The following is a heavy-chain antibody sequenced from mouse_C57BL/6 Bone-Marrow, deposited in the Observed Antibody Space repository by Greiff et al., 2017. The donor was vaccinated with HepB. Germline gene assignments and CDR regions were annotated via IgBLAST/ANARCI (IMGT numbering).Heavy chain of an antibody. J-gene: IGHJ3*01. CDR2: IDPSDSYT. CDR1: GYTFTSYW. Sequence: QVQLQQPGAELVKPGASVKLSCKASGYTFTSYWMQWVKQRPGQGLEWIGEIDPSDSYTNYNQKFKGKATLTVDTSSNTAYMQLSSLTSEDSAVYYCALYYGSSWFAYWGQGTLVTVSA. D-gene: IGHD1-1*01. V-gene: IGHV1-50*01. CDR3: ALYYGSSWFAY.